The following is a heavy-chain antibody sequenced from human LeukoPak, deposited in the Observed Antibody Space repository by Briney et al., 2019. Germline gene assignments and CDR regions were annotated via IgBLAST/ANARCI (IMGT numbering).Heavy chain of an antibody. CDR1: GFTFSSYW. CDR3: ARAHYDDYDY. D-gene: IGHD4-17*01. Sequence: GGSLRLSCAVSGFTFSSYWMHWVRQAPGKGLVWVSRINSDGSSTSYVDSVKGRFTIYRDNAKNTLYLQMNSLRAEDTAVYYCARAHYDDYDYWGQGSLVTVSS. J-gene: IGHJ4*02. CDR2: INSDGSST. V-gene: IGHV3-74*01.